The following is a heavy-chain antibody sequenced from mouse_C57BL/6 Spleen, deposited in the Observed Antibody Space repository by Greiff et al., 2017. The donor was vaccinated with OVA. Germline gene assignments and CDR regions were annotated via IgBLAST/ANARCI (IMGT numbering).Heavy chain of an antibody. V-gene: IGHV5-9*01. CDR3: ARPIYYGNYGYAMDY. Sequence: EVKVVESGGGLVKPGGSLKLSCAASGFTFSSYTMSWVRQTPEKRLEWVATISGGGGNTYYPDSVKGRFTISRDNAKNTLYLQMSSLRSEDTALYYCARPIYYGNYGYAMDYWGQGTSVTVSS. J-gene: IGHJ4*01. CDR2: ISGGGGNT. CDR1: GFTFSSYT. D-gene: IGHD2-1*01.